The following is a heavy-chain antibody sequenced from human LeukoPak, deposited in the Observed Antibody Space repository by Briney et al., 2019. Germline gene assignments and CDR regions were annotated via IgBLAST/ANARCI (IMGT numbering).Heavy chain of an antibody. CDR2: IYHSGST. J-gene: IGHJ3*02. Sequence: PSGTLSLTCAVSGGSLSSSNWWSWVRQPPGKRLEWIGEIYHSGSTNYNPSLKSRVTISVDKSKNQFSLKLSSVTAADTAVYYCARARRSYQLLSSTDDAFDIWGQGTMVTVSS. D-gene: IGHD2-2*01. CDR3: ARARRSYQLLSSTDDAFDI. V-gene: IGHV4-4*02. CDR1: GGSLSSSNW.